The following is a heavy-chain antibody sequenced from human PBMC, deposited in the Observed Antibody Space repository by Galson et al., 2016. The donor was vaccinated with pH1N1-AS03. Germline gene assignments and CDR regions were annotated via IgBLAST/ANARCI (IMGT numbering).Heavy chain of an antibody. CDR2: ISPIFGSA. V-gene: IGHV1-69*06. J-gene: IGHJ4*02. D-gene: IGHD3-10*01. CDR1: GGTLNNYA. CDR3: ARGLTYHFGSGGVF. Sequence: SVKVSCKASGGTLNNYAVNWVRQAPGQGLEWMGGISPIFGSANHAQKFQGRVTITADIFPNTAYMELSGLSSEDTAVYYCARGLTYHFGSGGVFWGQGTLVTVSS.